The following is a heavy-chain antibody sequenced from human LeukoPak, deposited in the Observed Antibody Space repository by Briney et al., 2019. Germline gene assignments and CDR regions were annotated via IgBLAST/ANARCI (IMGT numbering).Heavy chain of an antibody. CDR2: ISPSGGST. Sequence: ASVKVSCKASGYTFTSYYMHWVRQAPGQGLEWMGIISPSGGSTSYAQKFQGRVTMTRDTSTSTVYMELSSLRSEDTAVYYCATRAVAGIPHYYGMDVWGQGTTVTVSS. CDR3: ATRAVAGIPHYYGMDV. CDR1: GYTFTSYY. V-gene: IGHV1-46*01. D-gene: IGHD6-19*01. J-gene: IGHJ6*02.